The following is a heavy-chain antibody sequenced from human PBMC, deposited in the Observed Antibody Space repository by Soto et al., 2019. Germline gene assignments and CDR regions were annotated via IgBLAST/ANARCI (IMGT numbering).Heavy chain of an antibody. J-gene: IGHJ4*02. CDR3: AKDRKSGSGWYWDY. D-gene: IGHD6-19*01. CDR1: GFTFSSYA. CDR2: ISGSGGST. V-gene: IGHV3-23*01. Sequence: EVQVLESGGGLVQPGGSLRLSCAVSGFTFSSYAMSWVRQAPGKGLEWVSGISGSGGSTYSADSVKGRFTISRDNSRNTLFLQINSLRPEDTAVYYCAKDRKSGSGWYWDYWGQGTLVTVSS.